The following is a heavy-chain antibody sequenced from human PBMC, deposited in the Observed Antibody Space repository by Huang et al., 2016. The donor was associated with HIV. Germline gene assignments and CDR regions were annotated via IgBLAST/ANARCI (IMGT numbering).Heavy chain of an antibody. CDR3: AKDLTYTFGRHFDY. Sequence: QVQLVESGGGVVQPGGSLRLSCTAAGFTFGSFGMHWVRQALGKGMELVAFIRYDGNNYYYADSVRGRFTISRDNSKDTLYLQMNRLRPDDSAVYYCAKDLTYTFGRHFDYWGRGTLVTVSS. CDR2: IRYDGNNY. D-gene: IGHD3-3*01. V-gene: IGHV3-30*02. J-gene: IGHJ4*02. CDR1: GFTFGSFG.